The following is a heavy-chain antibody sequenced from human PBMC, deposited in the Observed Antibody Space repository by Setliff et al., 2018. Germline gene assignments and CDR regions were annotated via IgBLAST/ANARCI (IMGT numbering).Heavy chain of an antibody. CDR2: MDPNSGNT. CDR3: ARGRASGGYFEVWYSDL. J-gene: IGHJ2*01. V-gene: IGHV1-8*03. D-gene: IGHD3-22*01. Sequence: VKVSCKASGYTFMSYDINWVRQATGQGLEWVGWMDPNSGNTAYGRKFQDRVTITRNTSISTAYMELSSLRSEDTAVYYCARGRASGGYFEVWYSDLWGRGTLVTVS. CDR1: GYTFMSYD.